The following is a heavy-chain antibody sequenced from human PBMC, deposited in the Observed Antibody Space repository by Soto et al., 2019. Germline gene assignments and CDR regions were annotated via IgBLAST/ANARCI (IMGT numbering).Heavy chain of an antibody. CDR3: AREWGERIVLVPAAKDYTGYYYAMDF. V-gene: IGHV3-30-3*01. J-gene: IGHJ6*02. D-gene: IGHD2-2*01. CDR1: GFTFSSYA. Sequence: GGSLRLSCAASGFTFSSYAMHWVRQAPGKGLEWVAVISYDGSNKYYADSVKGRFTISRDNSKNTLYLQMNSLRAEDTAVYYCAREWGERIVLVPAAKDYTGYYYAMDFWGQGTTVTVSS. CDR2: ISYDGSNK.